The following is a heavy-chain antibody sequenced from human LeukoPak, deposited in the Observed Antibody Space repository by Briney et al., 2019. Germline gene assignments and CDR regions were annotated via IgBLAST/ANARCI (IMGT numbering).Heavy chain of an antibody. V-gene: IGHV3-15*01. CDR1: GFTFSNAW. CDR2: IKSKTDDGTT. J-gene: IGHJ4*02. Sequence: GRSLRLSCAVSGFTFSNAWMSWVRQAAGKVLEWVGRIKSKTDDGTTDYAAPVKGRFTISRDDSKNTLYLQMNSLKTEDTAVYYCTTAGYGQGDYWGQGTLVTVSS. CDR3: TTAGYGQGDY. D-gene: IGHD5-18*01.